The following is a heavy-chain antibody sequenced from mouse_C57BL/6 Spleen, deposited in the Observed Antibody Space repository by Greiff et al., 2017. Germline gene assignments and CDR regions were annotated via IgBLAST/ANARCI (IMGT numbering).Heavy chain of an antibody. J-gene: IGHJ1*03. D-gene: IGHD5-1*01. CDR3: AAGNLRYFDV. V-gene: IGHV3-6*01. CDR2: MSYDGST. CDR1: GYSFTSGYY. Sequence: EVKLVEPGPGLVKPSQSLSLTCSVTGYSFTSGYYWNWIRQLPGNQLEWMDHMSYDGSTNYNPSLKNRISMTRDTSKNQFFLKLNTVTTEDTATYYCAAGNLRYFDVWGKGTTVTVSA.